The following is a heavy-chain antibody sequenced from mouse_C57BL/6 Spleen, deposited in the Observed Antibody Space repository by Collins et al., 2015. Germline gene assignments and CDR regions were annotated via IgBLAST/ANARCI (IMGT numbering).Heavy chain of an antibody. V-gene: IGHV1-61*01. J-gene: IGHJ1*03. D-gene: IGHD1-1*01. CDR3: ASSLYYGSSYWYFDV. CDR1: GYTFTSYW. CDR2: IYPSDSET. Sequence: QVQLQQPGAELVRPGSSVKLSCKASGYTFTSYWMDWVKQRPGQGLEWIGNIYPSDSETHYNQKFKDKATLTVGKSSSTAYMQLSSLTSEDSAVYYCASSLYYGSSYWYFDVWGTGTTVTVSS.